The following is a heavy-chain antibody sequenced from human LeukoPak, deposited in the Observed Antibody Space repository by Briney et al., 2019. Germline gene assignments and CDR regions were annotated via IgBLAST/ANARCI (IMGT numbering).Heavy chain of an antibody. Sequence: ASMKVSCKASGYIFTNYGITWVRQAPGQGLEWMGWISPYNGNADYAQKLQGRVTMTTDTSTTTAYMELRSLTSDDTAVYYCARGWLQPYWYFDLWGRGTLVTVSS. CDR1: GYIFTNYG. CDR2: ISPYNGNA. D-gene: IGHD5-24*01. V-gene: IGHV1-18*01. CDR3: ARGWLQPYWYFDL. J-gene: IGHJ2*01.